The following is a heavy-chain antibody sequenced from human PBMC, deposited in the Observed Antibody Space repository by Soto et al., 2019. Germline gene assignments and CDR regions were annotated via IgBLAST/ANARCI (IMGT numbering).Heavy chain of an antibody. D-gene: IGHD3-22*01. V-gene: IGHV1-18*01. CDR3: ARDYYDSSGYFPDYYYYGMDV. Sequence: QVQLVQSGAEVKKPGASVKVSCKASGYTFTSYGISWVRQAPGQGLEWMGWISAYNGNTNYAQKLQGRVTMTTDTSTXXAXMXXRSLRSDDTAVYYCARDYYDSSGYFPDYYYYGMDVWGQGTTVTVSS. J-gene: IGHJ6*02. CDR1: GYTFTSYG. CDR2: ISAYNGNT.